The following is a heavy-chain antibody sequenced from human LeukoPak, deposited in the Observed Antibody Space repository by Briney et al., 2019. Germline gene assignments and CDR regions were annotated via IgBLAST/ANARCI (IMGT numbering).Heavy chain of an antibody. V-gene: IGHV3-21*01. J-gene: IGHJ6*03. CDR3: ARWKYYYYYYMDV. D-gene: IGHD1-1*01. Sequence: GGSLRLSCAASGFTFNTYTMSWVRQAPGEGLEWVSSISSSSRYIYSANSLKGRFTISRDNAKSSLHLQMNSLRAEDTAVYYCARWKYYYYYYMDVWGKGTTVTVSS. CDR2: ISSSSRYI. CDR1: GFTFNTYT.